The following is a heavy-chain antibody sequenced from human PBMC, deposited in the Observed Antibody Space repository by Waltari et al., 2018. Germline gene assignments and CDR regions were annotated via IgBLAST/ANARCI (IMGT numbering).Heavy chain of an antibody. V-gene: IGHV4-59*01. Sequence: QVQLQESGPGLVKPSETLSLTCTVSVGSISSYYWSWLRQPPGKGLEWTGYIYYSGSTNYNPSLKSRVTISVDTSKNQFSLKLGSVTAADTAVYYCASLYGGNPFDYWGQGTLVTVSS. CDR2: IYYSGST. CDR1: VGSISSYY. D-gene: IGHD2-15*01. CDR3: ASLYGGNPFDY. J-gene: IGHJ4*02.